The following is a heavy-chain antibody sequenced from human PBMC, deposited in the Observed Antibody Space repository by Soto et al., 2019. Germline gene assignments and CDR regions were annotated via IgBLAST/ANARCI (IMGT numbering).Heavy chain of an antibody. V-gene: IGHV1-8*01. Sequence: ASVKVSCKASGNTFTSYDINWVRQATGHGLEWMGWINPNSGSIGYAQKFQGRVTMTRDTAIRTAYMEVSRLRFDDTAVYYCARGRASGSYYLLDYWGQGTLVTVSS. CDR3: ARGRASGSYYLLDY. CDR1: GNTFTSYD. J-gene: IGHJ4*02. D-gene: IGHD3-10*01. CDR2: INPNSGSI.